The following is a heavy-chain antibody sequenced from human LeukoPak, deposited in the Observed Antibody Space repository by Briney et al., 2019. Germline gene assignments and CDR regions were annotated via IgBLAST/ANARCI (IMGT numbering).Heavy chain of an antibody. CDR3: ARGELNRISGYSYVFDY. Sequence: SETLSLTCAVYGGSFSGYYWSWIRHPPGKGLEWIGEINHSGSTNYNPSLKSRVTISVDTSKNQFSLKLSSVTAADTAVYYCARGELNRISGYSYVFDYWGQGTLVTVSS. D-gene: IGHD5-18*01. CDR1: GGSFSGYY. J-gene: IGHJ4*02. V-gene: IGHV4-34*01. CDR2: INHSGST.